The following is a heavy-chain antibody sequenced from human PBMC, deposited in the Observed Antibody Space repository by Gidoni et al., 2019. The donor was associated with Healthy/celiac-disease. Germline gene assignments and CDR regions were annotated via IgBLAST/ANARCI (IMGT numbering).Heavy chain of an antibody. CDR2: SSWNSGSI. D-gene: IGHD3-22*01. V-gene: IGHV3-9*01. CDR1: ALTFDGYA. J-gene: IGHJ4*02. CDR3: AKDEGHYYDSSGTFDY. Sequence: EVQLVESGGGLLPPGLSLILSFAASALTFDGYAMHWVRQAPGKGLEWVSGSSWNSGSIGYADSVKGRFTISRDNAKNSLYLQMNSLRAEDTALYYCAKDEGHYYDSSGTFDYWGQGTLVTVSS.